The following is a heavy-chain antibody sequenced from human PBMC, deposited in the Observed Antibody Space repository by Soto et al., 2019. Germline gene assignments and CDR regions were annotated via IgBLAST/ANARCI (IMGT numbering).Heavy chain of an antibody. V-gene: IGHV4-34*01. CDR2: INHSGST. CDR1: GGSFXGYY. D-gene: IGHD2-15*01. CDR3: ARGVLRSGMDV. Sequence: SETLSLTCAFYGGSFXGYYWSLIRQPPGKGLEWIGEINHSGSTNYNPSLKSRVTISVDTSKNQFSLKLSSVTAADTAVYYCARGVLRSGMDVWGQGTTVTVSS. J-gene: IGHJ6*02.